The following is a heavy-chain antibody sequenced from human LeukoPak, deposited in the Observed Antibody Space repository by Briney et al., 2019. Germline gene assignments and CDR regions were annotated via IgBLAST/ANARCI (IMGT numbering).Heavy chain of an antibody. CDR3: VRETRWYFDY. CDR2: ISKDSNII. V-gene: IGHV3-11*01. CDR1: GFTFSDYY. Sequence: GGSLRLSCAASGFTFSDYYMSWIRQAPGKGLEWISYISKDSNIIHYADSVKGRFTISRDNAKNSLFLQMNSLRVDDTAIYYCVRETRWYFDYWGQGILVTVSS. J-gene: IGHJ4*02.